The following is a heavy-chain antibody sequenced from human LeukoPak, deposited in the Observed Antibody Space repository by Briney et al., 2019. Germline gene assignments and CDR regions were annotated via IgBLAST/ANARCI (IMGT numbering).Heavy chain of an antibody. CDR3: ARAMVRETLDY. D-gene: IGHD3-10*01. V-gene: IGHV3-23*01. Sequence: GGSLRLSCVASGFTFSNYAMTWVRQAPGKGLEWVSGISISGGVTYYADSVKGRFTISRDNSKHTVYLQMNSQRVEDTAVYYCARAMVRETLDYWGQGTLVTVSS. CDR2: ISISGGVT. J-gene: IGHJ4*02. CDR1: GFTFSNYA.